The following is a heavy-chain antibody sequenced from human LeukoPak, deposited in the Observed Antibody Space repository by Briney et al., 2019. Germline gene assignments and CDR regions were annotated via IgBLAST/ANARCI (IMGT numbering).Heavy chain of an antibody. Sequence: GGSLRLSCAASGFTFSSCAMSWVRQAPGKGLEWVSGISASGGTTYYADSVKGRFTISGDNSKNTLYLQMNSLRAEDTAIYYCARDERLLSFLKWGQGTLVTVSS. V-gene: IGHV3-23*01. D-gene: IGHD3-3*01. CDR3: ARDERLLSFLK. J-gene: IGHJ4*02. CDR2: ISASGGTT. CDR1: GFTFSSCA.